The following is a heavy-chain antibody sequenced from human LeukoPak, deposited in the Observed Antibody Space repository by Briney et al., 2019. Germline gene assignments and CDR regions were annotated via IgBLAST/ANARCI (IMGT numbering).Heavy chain of an antibody. Sequence: GASVKVSCKASGYTFTSYGISWVRQAPGQGLEWMGRIIPILGIANYAQKFQGRVTITADKSTSTAYMELSSLRSEDTAVYYCAREADYGSGSYYHDAFDIWGQGTMVTVSS. CDR3: AREADYGSGSYYHDAFDI. CDR1: GYTFTSYG. V-gene: IGHV1-69*04. D-gene: IGHD3-10*01. CDR2: IIPILGIA. J-gene: IGHJ3*02.